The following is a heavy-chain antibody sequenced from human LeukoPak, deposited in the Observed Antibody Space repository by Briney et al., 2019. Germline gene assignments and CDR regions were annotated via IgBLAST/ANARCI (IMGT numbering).Heavy chain of an antibody. CDR3: ARDSPIGVVVTATPYFYYGMAV. V-gene: IGHV3-21*01. J-gene: IGHJ6*02. CDR1: GLTLSSYT. CDR2: ISSSSGHI. D-gene: IGHD2-15*01. Sequence: GGSLRLSCVASGLTLSSYTMNWVRQAPGRGLEWVSSISSSSGHIYYADSLKGRFTLSRDNAKNSLYLQMNGLRAEDTAVYYCARDSPIGVVVTATPYFYYGMAVWGQGTTVTVSS.